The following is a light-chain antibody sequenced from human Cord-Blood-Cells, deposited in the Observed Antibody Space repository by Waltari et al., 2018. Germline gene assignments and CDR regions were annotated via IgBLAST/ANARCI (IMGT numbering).Light chain of an antibody. CDR2: GAS. V-gene: IGKV3-20*01. CDR3: QQYGSSQFT. J-gene: IGKJ3*01. Sequence: EIVFTHSPGPLPSSPGERATLSCRASQSVSSSYLAWYQQKPGQAPRLLIYGASSRATGIPDRFSGSGSGTDFTLTISRLEPEDFAVYYCQQYGSSQFTFGPGTKVDIK. CDR1: QSVSSSY.